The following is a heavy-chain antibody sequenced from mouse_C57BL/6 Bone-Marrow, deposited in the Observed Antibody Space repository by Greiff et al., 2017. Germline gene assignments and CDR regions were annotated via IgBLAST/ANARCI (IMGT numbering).Heavy chain of an antibody. V-gene: IGHV1-5*01. D-gene: IGHD2-3*01. CDR3: TKDDYYDWYFDV. CDR2: IYPGNSDT. CDR1: GYTFTSYW. J-gene: IGHJ1*03. Sequence: VQLKQSGTVLARPGASVKMSCKTSGYTFTSYWMHWVKQRPGPGLEWIGAIYPGNSDTSYNQKFKGKAKLTAVTSSSTAYMELSSLTDEDSAVYYCTKDDYYDWYFDVWGTGTTVTVSS.